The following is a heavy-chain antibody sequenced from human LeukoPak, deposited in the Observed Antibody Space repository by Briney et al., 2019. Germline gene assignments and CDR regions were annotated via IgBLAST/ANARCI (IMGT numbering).Heavy chain of an antibody. J-gene: IGHJ5*02. D-gene: IGHD2-21*02. V-gene: IGHV4-59*01. CDR2: IYYIGTT. CDR1: GGSLSLYY. CDR3: ARDQAVTGFDP. Sequence: SETLSLTCTVSGGSLSLYYWSWIRQPPGKGLEWIGSIYYIGTTNYNPSLNSRVTISVDTSKNQFSLKVSSVTAADTAVYYCARDQAVTGFDPWGQGTLVTVSS.